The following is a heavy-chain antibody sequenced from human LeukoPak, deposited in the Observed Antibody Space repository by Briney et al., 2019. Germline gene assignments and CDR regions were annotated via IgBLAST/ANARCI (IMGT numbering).Heavy chain of an antibody. CDR3: AKSYGAVLYAAYFQH. CDR2: ISSGGSEI. J-gene: IGHJ1*01. D-gene: IGHD4/OR15-4a*01. CDR1: GFTLSSYA. Sequence: GGSLRLSCAASGFTLSSYAMSWVRQAPGKGLEWVSGISSGGSEIYYADSAKGRFTISRDNSKNTLYLQMNSLRVEDTAVYYCAKSYGAVLYAAYFQHWGQGAVVTVSS. V-gene: IGHV3-23*01.